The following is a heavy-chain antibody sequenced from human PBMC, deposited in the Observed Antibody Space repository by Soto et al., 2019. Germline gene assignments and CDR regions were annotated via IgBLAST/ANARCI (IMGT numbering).Heavy chain of an antibody. CDR3: ARGDVGAFDL. CDR2: IHSDGSST. V-gene: IGHV3-74*03. Sequence: EVHLVECGGGLVQPGGSLRLTCVASDFTLSHYWMHWVRQVPGKGLVWVSRIHSDGSSTTYADSVKGRFTISRDNAKNTLYLQMASLRVEDTAVYYFARGDVGAFDLWGQGTMVNVSS. CDR1: DFTLSHYW. J-gene: IGHJ3*01. D-gene: IGHD1-26*01.